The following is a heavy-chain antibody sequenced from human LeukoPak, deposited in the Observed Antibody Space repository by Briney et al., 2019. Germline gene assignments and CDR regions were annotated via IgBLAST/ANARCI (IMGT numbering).Heavy chain of an antibody. Sequence: GSLRLSCAASGFTFSNHNMNWVRQAPGKGLEWVSSISTSSSYIYYADSVKGRFTISRDNAKNSLYLQMNSLRAEDTALYYCARDLNLDYWGQGTLVTVSS. V-gene: IGHV3-21*04. CDR1: GFTFSNHN. CDR3: ARDLNLDY. CDR2: ISTSSSYI. J-gene: IGHJ4*02.